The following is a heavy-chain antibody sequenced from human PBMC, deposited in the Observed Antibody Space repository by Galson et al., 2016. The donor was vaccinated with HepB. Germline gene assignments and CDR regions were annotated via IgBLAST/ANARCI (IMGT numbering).Heavy chain of an antibody. CDR2: ITGSGGWI. Sequence: SLRLSCAASGINFSSYSMNWVRQAPGKGLEWVSTITGSGGWIKYADSVKGRLITSRDNSKNTLYLQLNSLRAEDTAVYYCAKDGGYCSDATCYYRNSWGQGTLVTVSS. J-gene: IGHJ4*02. CDR1: GINFSSYS. D-gene: IGHD2-15*01. V-gene: IGHV3-23*01. CDR3: AKDGGYCSDATCYYRNS.